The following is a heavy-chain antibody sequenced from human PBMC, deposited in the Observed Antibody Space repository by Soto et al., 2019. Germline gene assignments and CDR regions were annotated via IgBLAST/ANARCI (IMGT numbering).Heavy chain of an antibody. V-gene: IGHV4-31*03. Sequence: QVQLQESGPGQVKPSQTLSLTCTVSGGSISSGGYYWSWIRQHPGKGLECIGFIYYSGSTYYNPSLKSRVTISVDTSKNQFSLNLISVTAADTAVYYCARVVVWWGGSGYRAGGFDYWGQGTLVTVSS. CDR3: ARVVVWWGGSGYRAGGFDY. CDR2: IYYSGST. D-gene: IGHD3-22*01. J-gene: IGHJ4*02. CDR1: GGSISSGGYY.